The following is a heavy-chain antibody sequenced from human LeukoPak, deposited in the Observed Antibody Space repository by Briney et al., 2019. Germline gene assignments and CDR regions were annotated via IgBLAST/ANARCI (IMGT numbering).Heavy chain of an antibody. CDR2: MSYTGST. CDR3: ATDGYFEV. V-gene: IGHV4-59*01. J-gene: IGHJ2*01. Sequence: SETLSLTCTISGVSINTYSWSWVRQPPGKGLEWIGYMSYTGSTSYNPSLRSRVTISVDKSKNQFSLKLTSVTAADTAVYFCATDGYFEVWGRGTLVTVSS. CDR1: GVSINTYS.